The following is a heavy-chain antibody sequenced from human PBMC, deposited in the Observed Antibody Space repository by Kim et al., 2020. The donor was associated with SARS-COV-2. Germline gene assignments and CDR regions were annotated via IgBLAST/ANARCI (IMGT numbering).Heavy chain of an antibody. V-gene: IGHV3-30*04. CDR3: ASKYGPMYSSSWYALLT. D-gene: IGHD6-13*01. Sequence: GGSLRLSCAASGFTFSSYAMHWVRQAPGKGLEWVAVISYDGSNKYYADSVKGRFTISRDNSKNTLYLQMNSLRAEDTAVYYCASKYGPMYSSSWYALLTWGQGTLVTVSS. J-gene: IGHJ5*02. CDR2: ISYDGSNK. CDR1: GFTFSSYA.